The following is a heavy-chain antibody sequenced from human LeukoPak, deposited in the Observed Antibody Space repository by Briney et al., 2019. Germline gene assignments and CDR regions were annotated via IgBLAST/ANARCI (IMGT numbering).Heavy chain of an antibody. CDR1: GFTFSSSA. CDR3: AKRVEGYYASGGYDY. Sequence: GGSLRLSCAASGFTFSSSAMSWVRQAPGKGLEWVSGIRGTGGSTYYADSVKGRFTISRDNSKNTLYLQMNSLRAEDTAVYYCAKRVEGYYASGGYDYWGQGTLVTVSS. D-gene: IGHD3-10*01. J-gene: IGHJ4*02. CDR2: IRGTGGST. V-gene: IGHV3-23*01.